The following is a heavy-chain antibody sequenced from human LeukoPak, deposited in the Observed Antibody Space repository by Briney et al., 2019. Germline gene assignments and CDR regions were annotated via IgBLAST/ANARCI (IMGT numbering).Heavy chain of an antibody. V-gene: IGHV3-48*03. CDR1: GFTFSSYE. D-gene: IGHD3-10*02. Sequence: GGSLRLSCAASGFTFSSYEMNWVRQAPGKGLEWVSYISSSGSTIYYADSVKGRFTISRDNAKNSLYLQMNNMGAADTAVYYCAELGITMIGGVWGKGTTVTISS. J-gene: IGHJ6*04. CDR3: AELGITMIGGV. CDR2: ISSSGSTI.